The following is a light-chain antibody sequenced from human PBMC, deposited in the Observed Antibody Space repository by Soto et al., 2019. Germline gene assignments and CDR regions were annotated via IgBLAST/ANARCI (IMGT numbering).Light chain of an antibody. Sequence: DIVMTQSQDSLALSLGERATINCKSSQSVLHSSNNRNYLAWYQQKPGQPPKLLIYWASTRESGVPDRFSGSGSGTDFTLTIASLQAEDVAVYYCHQYYDAPALTFGGGNRVEIK. V-gene: IGKV4-1*01. CDR2: WAS. CDR1: QSVLHSSNNRNY. CDR3: HQYYDAPALT. J-gene: IGKJ4*01.